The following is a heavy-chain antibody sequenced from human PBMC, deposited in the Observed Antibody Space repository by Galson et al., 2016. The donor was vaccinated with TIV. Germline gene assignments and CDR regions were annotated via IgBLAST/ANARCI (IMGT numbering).Heavy chain of an antibody. CDR2: IFPDDSGT. V-gene: IGHV5-51*01. J-gene: IGHJ4*02. D-gene: IGHD3-22*01. Sequence: SGAEVQQPGESLKISCKGSGYRFSSYWIGWVRQRPGKGLEWLGIIFPDDSGTRYSPSLVGQVTFSADKSIRTAYLQWSSLKASDTAIYYCARHFRYSDSSGYHYSDSWGQGTMVTVSS. CDR1: GYRFSSYW. CDR3: ARHFRYSDSSGYHYSDS.